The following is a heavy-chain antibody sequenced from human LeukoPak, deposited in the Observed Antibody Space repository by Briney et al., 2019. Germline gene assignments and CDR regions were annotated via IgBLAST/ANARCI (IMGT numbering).Heavy chain of an antibody. CDR2: IYYSGST. D-gene: IGHD6-13*01. Sequence: SSETLSLTWTVSGGSISSSSYSWGWIRQPPGKGLEWIGSIYYSGSTYYNPSLKSRVAISVDTSKNQFSQKLSSATAADTAVYYCARHGGSWYHAEYFQHWGQGTLVTVSS. J-gene: IGHJ1*01. CDR3: ARHGGSWYHAEYFQH. CDR1: GGSISSSSYS. V-gene: IGHV4-39*01.